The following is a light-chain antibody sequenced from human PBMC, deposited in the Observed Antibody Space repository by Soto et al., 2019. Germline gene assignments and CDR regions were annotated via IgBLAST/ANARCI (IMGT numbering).Light chain of an antibody. CDR1: QSVSSSY. Sequence: EMVFSQSPCSLSFSAAERATLSCRASQSVSSSYLAWYQQKPGQAPRLLIYGASSRATGIPDRFSGSGSGTDFTLTISRLEPEDFAMYYCHQYGTSPPVTFGQGTRLEIK. CDR3: HQYGTSPPVT. CDR2: GAS. V-gene: IGKV3-20*01. J-gene: IGKJ5*01.